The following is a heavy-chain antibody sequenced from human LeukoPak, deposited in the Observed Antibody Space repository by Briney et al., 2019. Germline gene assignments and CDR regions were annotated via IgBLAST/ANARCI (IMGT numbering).Heavy chain of an antibody. V-gene: IGHV3-48*01. D-gene: IGHD3-22*01. Sequence: GGSLRLSCTASGFSLSTSSMNWVRQVPGKGLEWFSYISSTGNTIYYADSVKGRFTISRDNAKNSLYLQMNSLRAEDTAVYYCARDRYEYDSSTYFGCYAWGLGTLVTVSS. CDR3: ARDRYEYDSSTYFGCYA. J-gene: IGHJ5*02. CDR1: GFSLSTSS. CDR2: ISSTGNTI.